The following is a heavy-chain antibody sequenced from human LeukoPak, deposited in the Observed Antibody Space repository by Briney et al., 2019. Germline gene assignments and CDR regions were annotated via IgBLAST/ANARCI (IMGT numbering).Heavy chain of an antibody. V-gene: IGHV5-51*01. D-gene: IGHD3-3*01. J-gene: IGHJ6*03. Sequence: GESLKISCKGSGYSFTSYWIGWVRQMPGKGLEWMGIIYPGDSDTRYSPSFQGQVTISADKSISTAYLQWSSLKASDTAMYYCARHKGRFAVTYYYYYMDVWGKGTTVTVSS. CDR1: GYSFTSYW. CDR2: IYPGDSDT. CDR3: ARHKGRFAVTYYYYYMDV.